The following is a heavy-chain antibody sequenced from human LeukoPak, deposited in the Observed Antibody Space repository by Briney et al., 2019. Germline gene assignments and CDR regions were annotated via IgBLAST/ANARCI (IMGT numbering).Heavy chain of an antibody. CDR2: IRSKAYGGTT. D-gene: IGHD2-2*01. CDR3: TREEYQQYYYGMDV. Sequence: GLSLRLSCTASGFTFGDYAMSWVRQAPGKGREGVGFIRSKAYGGTTEYAASVKGRFTISRDDSKSIAYLQMNSLKTEDTAVYYCTREEYQQYYYGMDVWGQGTTVTVSS. J-gene: IGHJ6*02. CDR1: GFTFGDYA. V-gene: IGHV3-49*04.